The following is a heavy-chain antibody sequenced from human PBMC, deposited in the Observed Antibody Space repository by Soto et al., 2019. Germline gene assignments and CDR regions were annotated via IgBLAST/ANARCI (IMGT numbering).Heavy chain of an antibody. J-gene: IGHJ4*02. Sequence: PSETLSLTCTVSGGSISSGGYYWSWIRQHPGKGLEWIGYIYYSGSTYYNPSLKSRVTISVDTSKNQFSLKLSSVTAADTAVYYCARVPPCTSCFLRQNQYFDYWGQGTLVTVSS. CDR3: ARVPPCTSCFLRQNQYFDY. D-gene: IGHD2-2*01. CDR1: GGSISSGGYY. V-gene: IGHV4-31*03. CDR2: IYYSGST.